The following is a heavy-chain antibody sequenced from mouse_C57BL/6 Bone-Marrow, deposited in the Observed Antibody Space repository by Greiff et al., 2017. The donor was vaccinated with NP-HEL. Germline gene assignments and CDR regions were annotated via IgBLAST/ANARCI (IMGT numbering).Heavy chain of an antibody. CDR2: ISGGGGNT. Sequence: EVKLVESGGGLVKPGGSLKLSCAASGFTFSSYTMSWVRQTPEKRLEWVATISGGGGNTYYPDSVKGRFTISRDNAKNTLYLQMSSLGSEDTAWYYCASLYAYWGQGTLVTVSA. CDR1: GFTFSSYT. D-gene: IGHD2-12*01. J-gene: IGHJ3*01. V-gene: IGHV5-9*01. CDR3: ASLYAY.